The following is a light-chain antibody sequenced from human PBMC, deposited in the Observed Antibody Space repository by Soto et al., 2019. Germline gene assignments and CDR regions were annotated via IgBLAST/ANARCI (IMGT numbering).Light chain of an antibody. Sequence: DIQMTQSPSTLSGSVGDRVTITCRASQTISSWLAWYQQEPGKAPKLLIYKASTLKSGVPSRFSGSGPGTEFTLTISSLQPDDFATYYCQHYNSYSEAFGQGTKV. CDR1: QTISSW. CDR3: QHYNSYSEA. V-gene: IGKV1-5*03. CDR2: KAS. J-gene: IGKJ1*01.